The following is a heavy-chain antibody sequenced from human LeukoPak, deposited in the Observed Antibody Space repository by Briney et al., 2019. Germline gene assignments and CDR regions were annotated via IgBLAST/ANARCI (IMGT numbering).Heavy chain of an antibody. Sequence: PGGSLRLSCAASGFTFSSYAMHWVRQAPGKGLEYVSAISSNGGSTYYANSVKGRFTISRDNAKNSLYLQMNSLRAEDTALYYCASGGIYYGAAFDFWGQGTLVTVSS. CDR3: ASGGIYYGAAFDF. CDR1: GFTFSSYA. CDR2: ISSNGGST. J-gene: IGHJ4*02. V-gene: IGHV3-64*01. D-gene: IGHD1-26*01.